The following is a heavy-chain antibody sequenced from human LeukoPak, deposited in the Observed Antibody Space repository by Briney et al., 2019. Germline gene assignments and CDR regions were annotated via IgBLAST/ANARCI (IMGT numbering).Heavy chain of an antibody. CDR1: GFTFSSYG. V-gene: IGHV3-30*02. CDR2: IRYDGSNK. D-gene: IGHD3-10*01. J-gene: IGHJ4*02. CDR3: ATSYYGSGSYYHSLDY. Sequence: GGSLRLSCAASGFTFSSYGMHWVRQAPGKGLEWVAFIRYDGSNKYYADSVKGRFTISRDNSKNTLYLQMNSLRAEDTAVYYCATSYYGSGSYYHSLDYWGQGTLVTVSS.